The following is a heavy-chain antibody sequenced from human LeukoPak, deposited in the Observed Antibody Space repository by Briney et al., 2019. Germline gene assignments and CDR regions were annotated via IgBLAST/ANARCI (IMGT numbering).Heavy chain of an antibody. CDR2: IIPIFGTA. CDR1: GGTFSSYA. D-gene: IGHD2-2*01. CDR3: ARAGGYQLLFWRPIWFDP. J-gene: IGHJ5*02. Sequence: GGSLRLSCAASGGTFSSYAISWVRQAPGQGLEWMGGIIPIFGTANYAQKLQGRVTITADKSTSTAYMELSSLRSEDTAVYYCARAGGYQLLFWRPIWFDPWGQGTLVTVSS. V-gene: IGHV1-69*06.